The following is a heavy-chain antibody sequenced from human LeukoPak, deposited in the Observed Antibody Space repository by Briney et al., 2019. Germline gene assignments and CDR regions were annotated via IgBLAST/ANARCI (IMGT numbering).Heavy chain of an antibody. D-gene: IGHD3-16*02. CDR1: GGSIGTYY. CDR2: IYVTGT. J-gene: IGHJ6*03. Sequence: SETLSLTCTVSGGSIGTYYWSWVRQSPGTGLEWIGYIYVTGTRYNPYLQSRVTISVDRSRNKFFLKMTSVTAADTAVYYCARHIGGGIEDMDVWGRGTKVTVSS. V-gene: IGHV4-59*08. CDR3: ARHIGGGIEDMDV.